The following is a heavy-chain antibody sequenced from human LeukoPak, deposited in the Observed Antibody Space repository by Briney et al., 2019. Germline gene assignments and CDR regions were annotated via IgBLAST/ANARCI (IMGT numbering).Heavy chain of an antibody. Sequence: SETLSLTCTVSGGSISSSSYYWGWIRQPPGKGLEWIGRIYTSGSTNYNPSLKSRVTMSVDTSKNQFSLKLSSVTAADTAVYYCARDAAYCSSTSCYTWFDPWGQGTLVTASS. CDR3: ARDAAYCSSTSCYTWFDP. V-gene: IGHV4-39*07. J-gene: IGHJ5*02. D-gene: IGHD2-2*02. CDR1: GGSISSSSYY. CDR2: IYTSGST.